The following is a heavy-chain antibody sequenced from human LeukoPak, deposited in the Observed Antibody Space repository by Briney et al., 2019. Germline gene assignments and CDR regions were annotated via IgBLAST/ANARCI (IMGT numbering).Heavy chain of an antibody. D-gene: IGHD4-17*01. CDR2: IYSGGST. Sequence: GGSLRLSCAASGFTVSSNYMSWVRQAPGKGLGWVSVIYSGGSTYYADSVKGRFTISRDNSKNTLYLQMNSLRAEDTAVYYCAREGDYGDYVDYWGQGTLVTVSS. CDR1: GFTVSSNY. J-gene: IGHJ4*02. CDR3: AREGDYGDYVDY. V-gene: IGHV3-66*02.